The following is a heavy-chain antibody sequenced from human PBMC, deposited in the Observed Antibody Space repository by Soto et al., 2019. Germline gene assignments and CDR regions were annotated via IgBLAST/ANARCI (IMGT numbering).Heavy chain of an antibody. D-gene: IGHD3-22*01. Sequence: EVQLVESGGVVVQPGGSLRLSCAASGFTFDDYTMHWVRQAPGKGLEWVSRISWDGGSTYYADSVKGRFTISRDNSKNSLYLQMNSLRTEDTALYYCAKDGDYYDSSGYLNYYYYGMDVWGQGTTVTVSS. CDR2: ISWDGGST. J-gene: IGHJ6*02. CDR1: GFTFDDYT. V-gene: IGHV3-43*01. CDR3: AKDGDYYDSSGYLNYYYYGMDV.